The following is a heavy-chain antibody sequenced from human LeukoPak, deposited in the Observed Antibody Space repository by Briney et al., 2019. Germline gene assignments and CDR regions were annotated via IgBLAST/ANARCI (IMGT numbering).Heavy chain of an antibody. CDR2: ISSSSSYI. D-gene: IGHD3-10*01. Sequence: GGSLRLSCAAFGFTFSSYSMNWVRQAPGKGLEWVSSISSSSSYIYYADSVKGRFTISRDIAKNSLYLQMNSLRAEDTAVYYCASAKYGSGSYYDYWGQGTLVTVSS. CDR1: GFTFSSYS. CDR3: ASAKYGSGSYYDY. V-gene: IGHV3-21*01. J-gene: IGHJ4*02.